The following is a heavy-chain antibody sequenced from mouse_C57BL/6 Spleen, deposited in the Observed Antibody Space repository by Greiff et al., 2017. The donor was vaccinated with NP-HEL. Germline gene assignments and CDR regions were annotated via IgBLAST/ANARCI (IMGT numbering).Heavy chain of an antibody. CDR3: ARHEGFPYAMDY. CDR2: FYPGSGSI. J-gene: IGHJ4*01. Sequence: QVHVKQSGAELVKPGASVKLSCKASGYTFTEYTIHWVKQRSGQGLEWIGWFYPGSGSIKYNEKFKDKATLTADKSSSTVYMELSRLTSEDSAVYFCARHEGFPYAMDYWGQGTSVTVSS. CDR1: GYTFTEYT. V-gene: IGHV1-62-2*01.